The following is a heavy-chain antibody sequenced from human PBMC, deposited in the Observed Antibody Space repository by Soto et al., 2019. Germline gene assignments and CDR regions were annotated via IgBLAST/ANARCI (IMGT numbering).Heavy chain of an antibody. CDR1: GDSVSSNSVA. D-gene: IGHD3-22*01. CDR3: ARESSGYYYRYFDC. V-gene: IGHV6-1*01. CDR2: TYYRSQWYD. J-gene: IGHJ4*02. Sequence: QTLSLPSASSGDSVSSNSVACNLIRPSPSTGLEWLGRTYYRSQWYDDYAESVKSRISITPDTSKNQFSLRLNSVTPEDTAVYYCARESSGYYYRYFDCWGQGTLVTVSS.